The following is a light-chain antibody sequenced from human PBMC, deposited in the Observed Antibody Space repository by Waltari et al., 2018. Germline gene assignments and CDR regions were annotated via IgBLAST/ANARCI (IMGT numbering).Light chain of an antibody. Sequence: DIQMTQSPSSLSASVGDRVTITCRASQSISIYLNWYQQKPGKAPKLLIYAASSLESGVPSRFSGSGSGIDFTLTISTLQPEDFATYYCQQGYSTPRMYTFGQGTKLEIK. CDR3: QQGYSTPRMYT. CDR1: QSISIY. CDR2: AAS. J-gene: IGKJ2*01. V-gene: IGKV1-39*01.